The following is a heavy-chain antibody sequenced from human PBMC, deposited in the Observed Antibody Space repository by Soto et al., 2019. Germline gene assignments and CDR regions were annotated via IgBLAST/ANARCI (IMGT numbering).Heavy chain of an antibody. Sequence: QAQLVQSGAEVKKPEASVKVSCKASGYTFTNYGISWVRQAPGQGLEWMGWISAYNRKTDYAQKFQGRVIMTTDTSTSTAYMELRSLRSDDTAVYYCATDRSTSSLWGQGSLVTVSS. CDR3: ATDRSTSSL. CDR2: ISAYNRKT. CDR1: GYTFTNYG. D-gene: IGHD6-6*01. J-gene: IGHJ4*02. V-gene: IGHV1-18*01.